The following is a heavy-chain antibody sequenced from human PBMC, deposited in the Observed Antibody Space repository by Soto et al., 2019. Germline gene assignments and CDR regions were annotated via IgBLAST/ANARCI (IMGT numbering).Heavy chain of an antibody. CDR1: GFTFSNSA. D-gene: IGHD6-13*01. CDR3: ARAPAGTSPFFDY. Sequence: PGGSLRLSCAASGFTFSNSAMSWVRQAPGKGLEWVSYISSSGNTIYYADSVKGRFTISRDNAKNSLYLQMNSLRAEDTAVYYCARAPAGTSPFFDYWGQGALVTVSS. J-gene: IGHJ4*02. CDR2: ISSSGNTI. V-gene: IGHV3-11*01.